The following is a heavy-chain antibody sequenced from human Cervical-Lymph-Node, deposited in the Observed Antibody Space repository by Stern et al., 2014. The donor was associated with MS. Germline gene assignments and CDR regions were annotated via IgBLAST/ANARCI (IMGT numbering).Heavy chain of an antibody. J-gene: IGHJ4*02. CDR2: IDDGNHTI. V-gene: IGHV3-11*01. Sequence: VQLVESGGGLVKPGGSLRLSCAASGFIFSDYYMNWIRQAPGKGLEWLSFIDDGNHTIYYADSVQGRFIVSRDNAKNSLYLQMNSLRAEDSAVYYCARVPLYASGSKDYFDFWGQGTLVTVSS. CDR3: ARVPLYASGSKDYFDF. D-gene: IGHD3-10*01. CDR1: GFIFSDYY.